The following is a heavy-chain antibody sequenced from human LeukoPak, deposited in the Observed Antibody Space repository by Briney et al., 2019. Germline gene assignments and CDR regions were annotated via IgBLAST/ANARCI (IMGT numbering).Heavy chain of an antibody. CDR3: ARDPYSGNYGDYYYYYMDV. V-gene: IGHV3-21*01. CDR2: ITSSSTYI. CDR1: GFTFNNYN. D-gene: IGHD1-26*01. J-gene: IGHJ6*03. Sequence: PGGSLRLSCAASGFTFNNYNMNWVRQAPGKALEWVSSITSSSTYIFYADSVKGRFTISRDNAKSSLYLQMNSLRDEDTAVYYCARDPYSGNYGDYYYYYMDVWGKGTTVTISS.